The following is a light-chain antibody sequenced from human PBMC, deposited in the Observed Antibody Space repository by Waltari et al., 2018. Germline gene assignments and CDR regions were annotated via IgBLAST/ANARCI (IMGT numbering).Light chain of an antibody. Sequence: SYVLTQPPSVSVAPGQTARITCGGHNIGSESVHWYQQKPGQAPVLVVYDDSDRPSGIPERFSGSNSENTATLTISRVEAGDEADYYCQVWDGSSDHYVFGTGTTVTVL. CDR1: NIGSES. CDR2: DDS. J-gene: IGLJ1*01. CDR3: QVWDGSSDHYV. V-gene: IGLV3-21*02.